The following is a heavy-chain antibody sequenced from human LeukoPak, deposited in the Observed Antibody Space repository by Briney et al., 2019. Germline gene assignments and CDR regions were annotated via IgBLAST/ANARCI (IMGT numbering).Heavy chain of an antibody. CDR1: GDSISSYY. J-gene: IGHJ5*02. CDR3: ARGIIVGATWGENYNCFDP. CDR2: MYYSGST. V-gene: IGHV4-59*01. Sequence: SETLSLTCTVSGDSISSYYWSWLRQPPGKGLEWIGYMYYSGSTNYNPSLKSRVTISVDTSKNQFSLKLSSVTAADTAVYYCARGIIVGATWGENYNCFDPWGQGTLVTVSS. D-gene: IGHD1-26*01.